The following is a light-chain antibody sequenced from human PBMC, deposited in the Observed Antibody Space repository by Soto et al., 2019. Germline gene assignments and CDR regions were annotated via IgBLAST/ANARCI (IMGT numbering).Light chain of an antibody. CDR1: QSVSSY. CDR2: GAS. V-gene: IGKV3-11*01. J-gene: IGKJ4*01. Sequence: EILLTQSPATLSLSPGERATLSCRASQSVSSYLAWYQQKPGQAPRLLIYGASTRATGIPARFSGSGSGTDFTLTISSLEPEDIAVYYCQQRSNWRVTFGGGTKVDIK. CDR3: QQRSNWRVT.